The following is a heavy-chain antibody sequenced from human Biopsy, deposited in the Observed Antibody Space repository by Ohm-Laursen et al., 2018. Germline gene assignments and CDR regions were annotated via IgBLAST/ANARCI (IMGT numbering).Heavy chain of an antibody. CDR3: ARSLSGDYVYDAFDI. CDR1: GFSVSSYD. D-gene: IGHD3-16*01. Sequence: GSLRLSCTASGFSVSSYDMNWVRQAPGQGLEWLSYISRSGSIIDYADSVKVRFTISRDNAQNTLYLQMNSLRADDTAVYYCARSLSGDYVYDAFDIWSQGTMVTVSS. J-gene: IGHJ3*02. V-gene: IGHV3-48*03. CDR2: ISRSGSII.